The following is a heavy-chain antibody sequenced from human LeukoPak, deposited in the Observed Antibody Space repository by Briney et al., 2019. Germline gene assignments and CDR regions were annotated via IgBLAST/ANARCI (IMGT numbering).Heavy chain of an antibody. D-gene: IGHD1-26*01. CDR1: GFTFSSYA. Sequence: GGSLRLSCAASGFTFSSYAMSWVRQAPGKGLEWVSAISASGGTTYYADSVKGRFTISRDNSKDTLYLQMNSLGAEDTAVYYCAKESAYSGSYYFDYWGRGTLVTVSS. J-gene: IGHJ4*02. V-gene: IGHV3-23*01. CDR3: AKESAYSGSYYFDY. CDR2: ISASGGTT.